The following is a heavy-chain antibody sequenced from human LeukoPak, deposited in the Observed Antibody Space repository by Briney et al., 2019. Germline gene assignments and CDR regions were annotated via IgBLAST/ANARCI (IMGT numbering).Heavy chain of an antibody. D-gene: IGHD3-10*01. CDR3: AKDRVRGVIWGVFDY. CDR1: GFTFSSYG. V-gene: IGHV3-23*01. J-gene: IGHJ4*02. Sequence: GGSLRLSCAASGFTFSSYGMSWVRQAPGKGLEWVSAISGSGGSTYYADSVKGRFTISRDNSKNTLYLQMNSLRAEDTAVYYCAKDRVRGVIWGVFDYWGQGTLVTVSS. CDR2: ISGSGGST.